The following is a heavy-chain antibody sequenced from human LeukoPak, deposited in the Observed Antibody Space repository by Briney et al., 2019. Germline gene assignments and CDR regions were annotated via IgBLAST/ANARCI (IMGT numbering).Heavy chain of an antibody. D-gene: IGHD3-9*01. CDR2: ISSSGSTI. CDR1: GFTFSDYY. Sequence: GGSLRLSCAASGFTFSDYYMSWIRQVPGKGLEWVSYISSSGSTIYYADSVKGRFTISRDNAKNSLYLQMNSLRAKDTAVYYCARGGDYDILTGRDYYFDYWGQGTLVTVSS. J-gene: IGHJ4*02. V-gene: IGHV3-11*01. CDR3: ARGGDYDILTGRDYYFDY.